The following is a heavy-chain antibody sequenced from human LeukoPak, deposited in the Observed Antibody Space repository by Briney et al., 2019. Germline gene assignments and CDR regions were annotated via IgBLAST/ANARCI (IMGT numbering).Heavy chain of an antibody. CDR2: TTTSDGNT. V-gene: IGHV3-23*01. J-gene: IGHJ4*02. CDR3: AKDGGLWVSAHWGDS. Sequence: GGSLRLSCAASGFTFSSYTMSWVRQAPGKGLEWVSTTTTSDGNTYYADSVKGRFTVSRDNSKNTLFLQMNSLRAEDTAVYYCAKDGGLWVSAHWGDSWGRGTLVTVSS. D-gene: IGHD7-27*01. CDR1: GFTFSSYT.